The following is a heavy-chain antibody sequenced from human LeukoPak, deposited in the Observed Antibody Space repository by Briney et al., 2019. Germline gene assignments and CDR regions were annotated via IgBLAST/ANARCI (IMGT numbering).Heavy chain of an antibody. CDR3: AVSSIYYDSSGYYY. V-gene: IGHV3-21*01. CDR2: ISSSSSYI. D-gene: IGHD3-22*01. CDR1: GFTFSSYS. Sequence: GGSLRLSCAASGFTFSSYSMNWVRQVPGKGLEWVSSISSSSSYIYYADSVKGRFTISRDNAKNSLYLQMNSLRAEDTAVYYCAVSSIYYDSSGYYYWGQGTLVTVSS. J-gene: IGHJ4*02.